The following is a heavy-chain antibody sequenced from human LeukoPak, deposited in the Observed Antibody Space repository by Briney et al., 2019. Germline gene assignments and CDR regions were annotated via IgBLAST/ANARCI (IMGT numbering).Heavy chain of an antibody. D-gene: IGHD1-26*01. CDR3: TRESGAFSPFGF. CDR1: GGSITTTNW. V-gene: IGHV4-4*02. CDR2: VHLNGAT. J-gene: IGHJ4*02. Sequence: PSGTLSLTCAVSGGSITTTNWWSWVRQPPGKGLEWIGEVHLNGATNYNPSLESRFSMSIDKSNNHLSLEVTSVTAADTAMYYCTRESGAFSPFGFWGQGTLVTVSS.